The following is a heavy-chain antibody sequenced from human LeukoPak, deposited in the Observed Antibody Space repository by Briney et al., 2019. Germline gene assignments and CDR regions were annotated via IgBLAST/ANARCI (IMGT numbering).Heavy chain of an antibody. J-gene: IGHJ4*02. CDR1: GYTFTGYY. D-gene: IGHD6-13*01. CDR2: INPNSGGT. Sequence: ASVKVSRKASGYTFTGYYMHWVRQAPGQGLEWMGWINPNSGGTNYAQKFQGRVTMTRDTSISTAYMELGRLRSDDTAVYYCARVRQQLVDFDYWGQGTLVTVSS. V-gene: IGHV1-2*02. CDR3: ARVRQQLVDFDY.